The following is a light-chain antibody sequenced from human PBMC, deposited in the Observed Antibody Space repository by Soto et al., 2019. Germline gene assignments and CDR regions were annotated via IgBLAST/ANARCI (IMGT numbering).Light chain of an antibody. Sequence: DIPLTQSHSTLSASFLERVTIXTMASQSINNYLAWYQQKPGKAPKLLIYDASTLERGVPSRFSGTGSGTEFTLTISSLQPEDFATYYCQQLNSYPLTFGGGTKVDIK. CDR1: QSINNY. V-gene: IGKV1-5*01. CDR3: QQLNSYPLT. J-gene: IGKJ4*01. CDR2: DAS.